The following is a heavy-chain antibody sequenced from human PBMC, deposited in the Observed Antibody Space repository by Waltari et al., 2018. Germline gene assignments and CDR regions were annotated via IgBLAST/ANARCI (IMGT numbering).Heavy chain of an antibody. CDR1: GGTFSGYS. CDR2: SKHSGST. CDR3: ARGGITMMRDAFDI. D-gene: IGHD3-22*01. Sequence: QVQLQQWGAGLLKPSETLSLTCAVDGGTFSGYSWSLIRQPPGKGLEWIGESKHSGSTNYNPYLKSRVTISVDTSKNQFALKLSSVTAADTAVYYCARGGITMMRDAFDIWGQGTMVTVSS. V-gene: IGHV4-34*01. J-gene: IGHJ3*02.